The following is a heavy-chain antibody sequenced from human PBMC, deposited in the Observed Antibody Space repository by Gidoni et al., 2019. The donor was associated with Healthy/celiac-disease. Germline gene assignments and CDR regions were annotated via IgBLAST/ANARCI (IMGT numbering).Heavy chain of an antibody. Sequence: QVQLQQWGAGLLKPSETLSLTCAVYGGSFSGYYWSWIRQPPGKGLEWIGEINPSGSTNYNPSLKSRVTISVDTSKNQFSLKLSSVTAADTAVYYCARAHYGSGIDYWGQGTLVTVSS. CDR3: ARAHYGSGIDY. V-gene: IGHV4-34*01. CDR1: GGSFSGYY. D-gene: IGHD3-10*01. J-gene: IGHJ4*02. CDR2: INPSGST.